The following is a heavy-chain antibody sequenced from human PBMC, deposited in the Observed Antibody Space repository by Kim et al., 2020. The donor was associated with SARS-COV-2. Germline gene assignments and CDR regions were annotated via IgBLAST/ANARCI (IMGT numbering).Heavy chain of an antibody. V-gene: IGHV4-31*03. J-gene: IGHJ4*02. D-gene: IGHD5-12*01. CDR3: ARTGLRFYFDY. CDR2: IYYSGST. Sequence: SETLSLTCTVSGGSISSGGYYWSWIRQHPGKGLEWIGYIYYSGSTYYNPSLKSRVTISVDTSKNQFSLKLSSVTAADTAVYYCARTGLRFYFDYWGQGTLVTVSS. CDR1: GGSISSGGYY.